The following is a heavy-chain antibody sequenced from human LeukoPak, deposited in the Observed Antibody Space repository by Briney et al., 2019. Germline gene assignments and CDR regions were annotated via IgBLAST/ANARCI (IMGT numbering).Heavy chain of an antibody. J-gene: IGHJ4*02. CDR3: ARDVRRVGATTRGFDY. CDR2: IYHSGST. D-gene: IGHD1-26*01. CDR1: GYSISSGYY. Sequence: PSETLSLTCTVSGYSISSGYYWGWIRQPPGKGLEWIGSIYHSGSTYYNPSLKSRVTISVDTSKNQFSLKLSSVTAADTAVYYCARDVRRVGATTRGFDYWGQGTLVTVSS. V-gene: IGHV4-38-2*02.